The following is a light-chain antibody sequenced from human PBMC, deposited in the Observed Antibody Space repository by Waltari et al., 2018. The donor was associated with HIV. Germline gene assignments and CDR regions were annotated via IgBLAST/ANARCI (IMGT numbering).Light chain of an antibody. V-gene: IGLV3-25*03. CDR3: QSADITGTLGV. CDR1: ALPRQF. J-gene: IGLJ2*01. CDR2: KDS. Sequence: SYELAQPPSVSVSPGQTARLTCSGDALPRQFVYWYQQKPGQAPSVVIYKDSGRPSGIPERFSGFISGTTATLTISAVQAEDEADYYCQSADITGTLGVFGGGTRLTV.